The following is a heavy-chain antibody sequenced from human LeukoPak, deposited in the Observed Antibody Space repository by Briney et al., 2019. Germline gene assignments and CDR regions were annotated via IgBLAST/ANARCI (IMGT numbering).Heavy chain of an antibody. CDR1: GGSISSSNYY. V-gene: IGHV4-39*02. CDR3: ARDRGTWNDDGFDY. J-gene: IGHJ4*02. CDR2: IYYSGST. Sequence: PSETLSLTCTVSGGSISSSNYYWGWIRQPPGKGLEWIGTIYYSGSTYYNPSLNSRVTMSVDTSKNQFSLKLSSVTAPDTAVYYCARDRGTWNDDGFDYWGQETLVTVSS. D-gene: IGHD1-1*01.